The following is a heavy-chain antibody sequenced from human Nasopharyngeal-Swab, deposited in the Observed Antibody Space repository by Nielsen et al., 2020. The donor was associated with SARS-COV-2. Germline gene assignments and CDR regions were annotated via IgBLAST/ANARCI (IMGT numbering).Heavy chain of an antibody. CDR3: AGGTGWVFNC. J-gene: IGHJ4*02. V-gene: IGHV3-48*03. CDR1: GFTFDNYE. Sequence: GGSLRLSCAASGFTFDNYEMNWVRQAPGKGLEWVSYISTSGATIHYADSVRGRFTTSRDNAKKSLHLQMNSLRAEDTAVYYCAGGTGWVFNCWGQGTLVTVSS. CDR2: ISTSGATI. D-gene: IGHD2-8*02.